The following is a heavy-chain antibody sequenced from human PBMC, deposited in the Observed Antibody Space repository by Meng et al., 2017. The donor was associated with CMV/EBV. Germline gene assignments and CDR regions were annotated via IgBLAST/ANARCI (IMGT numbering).Heavy chain of an antibody. J-gene: IGHJ6*02. CDR3: ARGLYYGSGSYYTKGYYYYYGMDV. Sequence: LRLSCTVSGGSISSGGYYWSWIRQHPGKGLEWIGYIYYSGSTYYNPSLKSRVTISVDTSKNQFSLKLSSVTATDTAVYYCARGLYYGSGSYYTKGYYYYYGMDVWGQGTTVTVSS. CDR2: IYYSGST. V-gene: IGHV4-31*03. D-gene: IGHD3-10*01. CDR1: GGSISSGGYY.